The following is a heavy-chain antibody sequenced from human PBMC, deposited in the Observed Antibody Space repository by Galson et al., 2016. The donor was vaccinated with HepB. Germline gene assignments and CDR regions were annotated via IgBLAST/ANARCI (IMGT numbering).Heavy chain of an antibody. D-gene: IGHD4-23*01. CDR3: ARGRGNSGGFDAFDM. V-gene: IGHV1-3*01. CDR2: INAGNGNT. CDR1: GYTFTSYA. J-gene: IGHJ3*02. Sequence: SVKVSCKASGYTFTSYAMHWVRQAPGQRLEWMGWINAGNGNTKYSQKFQGRVTMTRDTSTSTVYMELSSLRSEDTAVYYCARGRGNSGGFDAFDMWGQGTMVTVSS.